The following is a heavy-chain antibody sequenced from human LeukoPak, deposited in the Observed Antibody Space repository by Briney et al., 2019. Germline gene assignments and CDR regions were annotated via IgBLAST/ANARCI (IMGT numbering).Heavy chain of an antibody. CDR1: GFTFSSYS. J-gene: IGHJ3*02. Sequence: GGSLRLSCAASGFTFSSYSMNWVRLAPGKGLEWVSSISSSSSYIYYADSVKGRFTISRDNAKNSLYLQMNSLRAEDTAVYYCARGSYDSYAFDIWGQGTMVTVSS. CDR2: ISSSSSYI. CDR3: ARGSYDSYAFDI. V-gene: IGHV3-21*01. D-gene: IGHD3-22*01.